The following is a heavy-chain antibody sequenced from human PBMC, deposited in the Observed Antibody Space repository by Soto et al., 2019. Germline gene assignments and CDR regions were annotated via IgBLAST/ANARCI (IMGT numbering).Heavy chain of an antibody. D-gene: IGHD1-26*01. CDR1: GFTFSSYA. CDR3: ARRGSVRYYDS. CDR2: ISGSGDTT. J-gene: IGHJ5*01. Sequence: EVQLLESGGGLVQPGGSLRLSCAASGFTFSSYAMRWVRQAPGKGLEWVSAISGSGDTTYYADSVKGGFTTSRDNSKTTLYLQMNILRAEDTAVYYCARRGSVRYYDSWGQGTLVTVSS. V-gene: IGHV3-23*01.